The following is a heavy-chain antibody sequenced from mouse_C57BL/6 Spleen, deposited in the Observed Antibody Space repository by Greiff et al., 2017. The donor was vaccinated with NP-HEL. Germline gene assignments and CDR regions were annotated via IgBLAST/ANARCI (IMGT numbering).Heavy chain of an antibody. D-gene: IGHD5-1*01. V-gene: IGHV5-17*01. CDR2: ISSGSSTL. CDR1: GFTFSDYG. J-gene: IGHJ1*03. CDR3: ARPVPYWYFDV. Sequence: EVKLVESGGGLVKPGGSLKLSCAASGFTFSDYGMHWVRQAPEKGLEWVAYISSGSSTLYYADTVKGRFTISRDNAKNTLFLQMTSLRSEDTAMYYCARPVPYWYFDVWGTGTTVTVSS.